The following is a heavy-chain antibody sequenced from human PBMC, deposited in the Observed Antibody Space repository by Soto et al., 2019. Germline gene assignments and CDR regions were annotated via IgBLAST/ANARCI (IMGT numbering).Heavy chain of an antibody. CDR3: ARGGLVVVVAAPYNWFDP. V-gene: IGHV3-48*02. D-gene: IGHD2-15*01. J-gene: IGHJ5*02. CDR1: GFTFSSYS. CDR2: ISSSSSTI. Sequence: GESLRLSCAASGFTFSSYSTNWVRQAPGKGLEWVSYISSSSSTIYYADSVKGRFTISRDNAKNSLYLQMNSLRDEDTAVYYCARGGLVVVVAAPYNWFDPWGQGTLVTVAS.